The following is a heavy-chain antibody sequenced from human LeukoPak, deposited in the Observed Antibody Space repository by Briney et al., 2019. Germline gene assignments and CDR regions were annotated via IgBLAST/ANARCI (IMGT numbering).Heavy chain of an antibody. CDR2: IIPILEIA. CDR1: GGTFSSYA. Sequence: SVKVSCKASGGTFSSYAFSWVRQAPGQGLEWMGRIIPILEIANYAQKFQGRVTITADKSTTTAYVELSRLRSEDTAVYYCARAAGGSQLLPEKYGMDVWGQGTTVTVSS. V-gene: IGHV1-69*04. J-gene: IGHJ6*02. D-gene: IGHD4-23*01. CDR3: ARAAGGSQLLPEKYGMDV.